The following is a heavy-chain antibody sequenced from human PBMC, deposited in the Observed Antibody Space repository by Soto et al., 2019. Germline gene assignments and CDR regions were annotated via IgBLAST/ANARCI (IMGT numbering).Heavy chain of an antibody. CDR3: ARPRCPRTSCYFDVEYWFDP. CDR1: GYSFAGYW. Sequence: GESLKISCKGSGYSFAGYWITWVRQKPGKGLEWMGRIDPSDSQTYYSPSFRGHVTISVTKSITTVFLQWSSLRASDTAMYYCARPRCPRTSCYFDVEYWFDPWGQGTLVTVSS. D-gene: IGHD2-2*01. V-gene: IGHV5-10-1*01. J-gene: IGHJ5*02. CDR2: IDPSDSQT.